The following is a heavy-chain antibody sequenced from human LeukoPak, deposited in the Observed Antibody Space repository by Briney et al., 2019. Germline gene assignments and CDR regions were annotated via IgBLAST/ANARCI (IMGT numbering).Heavy chain of an antibody. CDR2: INPNSGGT. CDR1: GYTFTGYF. D-gene: IGHD5-18*01. V-gene: IGHV1-2*02. CDR3: ARDSGYSSPRGDY. Sequence: RASVKVSCKAYGYTFTGYFMHWVRQAPGQGLEWMGWINPNSGGTHYAQKFQGRVTMTRDTSISTAYMELSRLRSDDTAVYYCARDSGYSSPRGDYWGQGTLVTVSS. J-gene: IGHJ4*02.